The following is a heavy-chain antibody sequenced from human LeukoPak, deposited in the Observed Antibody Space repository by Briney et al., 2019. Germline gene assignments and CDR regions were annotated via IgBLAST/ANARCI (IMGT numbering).Heavy chain of an antibody. J-gene: IGHJ6*03. Sequence: SGGSLRLSCAASGFTFSSYGMHWVRQAPGKGLEWVAFIRYDGSNKYYADSVKGRFTISRDNSKNTLYLQMNSLRAEDTAVYYCAKESYVNYYYYYMDVWGKGTTVTISS. D-gene: IGHD3-10*02. V-gene: IGHV3-30*02. CDR2: IRYDGSNK. CDR3: AKESYVNYYYYYMDV. CDR1: GFTFSSYG.